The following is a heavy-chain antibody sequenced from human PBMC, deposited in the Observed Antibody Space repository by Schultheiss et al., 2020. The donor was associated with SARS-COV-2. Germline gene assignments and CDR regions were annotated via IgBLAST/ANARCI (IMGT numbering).Heavy chain of an antibody. CDR2: INPSGGST. CDR3: ASPTYYDFWSGYYTFDY. V-gene: IGHV1-46*01. CDR1: GYTFTSYY. D-gene: IGHD3-3*01. J-gene: IGHJ4*02. Sequence: ASVKVSCKASGYTFTSYYMHWVRQAPGQGLEWMGIINPSGGSTSYAQKFQGRVTMTRDTSTSTVYMELSSLRSEDTAVYYCASPTYYDFWSGYYTFDYWGQGTLVTVSS.